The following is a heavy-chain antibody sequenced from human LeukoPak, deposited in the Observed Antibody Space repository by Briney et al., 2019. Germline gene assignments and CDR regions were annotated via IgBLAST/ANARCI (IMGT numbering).Heavy chain of an antibody. CDR3: TTQLHDYGDYEVAFDI. J-gene: IGHJ3*02. D-gene: IGHD4-17*01. V-gene: IGHV3-15*01. CDR2: IKSKTDGGTT. CDR1: GFTFSNAW. Sequence: PGGSLRLSCAASGFTFSNAWMSWVRQAPGKGLEWVGRIKSKTDGGTTDYAAPVKGRFTISRDDSKNTLYLRMNSLKTEDTAVYYCTTQLHDYGDYEVAFDIWGQGTMVTVSS.